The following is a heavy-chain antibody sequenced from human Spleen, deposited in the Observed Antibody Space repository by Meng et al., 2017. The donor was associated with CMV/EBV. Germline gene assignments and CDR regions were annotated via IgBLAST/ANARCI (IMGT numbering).Heavy chain of an antibody. D-gene: IGHD3-16*01. V-gene: IGHV3-23*01. J-gene: IGHJ2*01. Sequence: GSLRLSCAASGFTFGSFAMNWVRQAPGKGLEWVSSVSASGRSALYADSVRGRFTISRDNFKNTLYVQMNSLGAEDTAVYYCAKGGMSRLYWHFALWGRGTLVTVSS. CDR2: VSASGRSA. CDR3: AKGGMSRLYWHFAL. CDR1: GFTFGSFA.